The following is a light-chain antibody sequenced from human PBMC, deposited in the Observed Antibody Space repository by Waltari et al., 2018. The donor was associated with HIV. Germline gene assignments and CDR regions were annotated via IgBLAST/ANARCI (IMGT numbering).Light chain of an antibody. V-gene: IGKV2-28*01. CDR2: LGS. CDR3: MQALQTPRT. Sequence: DIVMTQSPLSLSVTPGEPASIPCTSSQSLLHSNGYNYLDWYLQKPGQSPQLLIYLGSNRASGVPDRFSGSGSGTDFTLKISRVEAEDVGVYYCMQALQTPRTFGQGTKLEIK. J-gene: IGKJ2*01. CDR1: QSLLHSNGYNY.